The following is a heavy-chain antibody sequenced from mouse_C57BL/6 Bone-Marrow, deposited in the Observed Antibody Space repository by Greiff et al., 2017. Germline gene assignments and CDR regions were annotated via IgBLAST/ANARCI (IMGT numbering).Heavy chain of an antibody. CDR2: IYPRSGNT. J-gene: IGHJ4*01. D-gene: IGHD2-1*01. CDR3: ARRDGNYYAMDY. CDR1: GYTFTSYG. Sequence: QVQLKESGAELARPGASVKLSCTASGYTFTSYGISWVKQRTGQGLEWIGEIYPRSGNTYYNEKFKGKATLTADTSSSTAYMELRSLTSEDSAVYFCARRDGNYYAMDYWGQGTSVTVSS. V-gene: IGHV1-81*01.